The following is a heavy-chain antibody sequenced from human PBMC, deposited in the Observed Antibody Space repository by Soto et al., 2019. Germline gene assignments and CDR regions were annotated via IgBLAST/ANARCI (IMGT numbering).Heavy chain of an antibody. CDR3: ARVSGRGGGSYYLGY. V-gene: IGHV1-2*02. J-gene: IGHJ4*02. CDR2: INPNSGGT. D-gene: IGHD1-26*01. CDR1: GYTFTGYY. Sequence: QVPLVQSGAEVKKPGASVKVSCKASGYTFTGYYMHWVRQAPGQGLEWMGWINPNSGGTNYAQKFQGRVTMTRDTSISTAYMELSRLRSDDTAVYYCARVSGRGGGSYYLGYWGQGTLVTVSS.